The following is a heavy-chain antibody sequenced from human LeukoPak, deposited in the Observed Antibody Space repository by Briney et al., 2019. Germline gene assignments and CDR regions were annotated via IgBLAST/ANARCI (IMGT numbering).Heavy chain of an antibody. Sequence: GGSLRLSCAASGFTFSSYGMHWVRQAPGKGLEWVAVISYDGSNKYYADSVKGRFTISKDNSKNTLYLQMNSLRAEDTAVYYCAKELALVYYFDYWGQGTLVTVSS. CDR3: AKELALVYYFDY. D-gene: IGHD3-3*02. V-gene: IGHV3-30*18. CDR1: GFTFSSYG. J-gene: IGHJ4*02. CDR2: ISYDGSNK.